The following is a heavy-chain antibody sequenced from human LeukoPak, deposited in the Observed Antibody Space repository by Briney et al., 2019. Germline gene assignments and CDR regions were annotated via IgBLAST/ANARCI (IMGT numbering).Heavy chain of an antibody. CDR3: ARDLEDSSGWYPIDY. Sequence: ASVKVSCKASGYTFTGYYMHWVRQAPGQGLEWMGWINPNSGGTNYAQKFQGRVTMTRDTSISTAYMELSGLRSDDTAVYYCARDLEDSSGWYPIDYWGQGTLVTVSS. CDR2: INPNSGGT. V-gene: IGHV1-2*02. J-gene: IGHJ4*02. CDR1: GYTFTGYY. D-gene: IGHD6-19*01.